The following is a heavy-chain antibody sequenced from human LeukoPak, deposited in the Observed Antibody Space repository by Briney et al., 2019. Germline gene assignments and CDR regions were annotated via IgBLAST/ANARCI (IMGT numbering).Heavy chain of an antibody. V-gene: IGHV4-34*01. D-gene: IGHD3-22*01. CDR1: GGSFSGYY. CDR2: INHSGST. J-gene: IGHJ4*02. CDR3: AKEFYYDSSGQIDY. Sequence: SETLSLTCAAYGGSFSGYYWSCIRQPPGRGLEWIGEINHSGSTNYNPSLKSRVTISVDTSKNQFSLKLSSVTAADTAVYYCAKEFYYDSSGQIDYWGQGTLVTVSS.